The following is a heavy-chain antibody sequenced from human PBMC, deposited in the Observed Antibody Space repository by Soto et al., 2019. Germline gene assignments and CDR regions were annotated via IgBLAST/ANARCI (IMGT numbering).Heavy chain of an antibody. Sequence: PGESLKISCKGSGYSFTSYWIGWVRQMSGKGLEWMGIIYPGDSDTRYSPSFQGQVTISADKSISTAYLQWSSLKASDTAMYYCARHSPPYYDILTGYQNQDYYGMDVWGQGTTVTVSS. CDR3: ARHSPPYYDILTGYQNQDYYGMDV. J-gene: IGHJ6*02. CDR1: GYSFTSYW. V-gene: IGHV5-51*01. CDR2: IYPGDSDT. D-gene: IGHD3-9*01.